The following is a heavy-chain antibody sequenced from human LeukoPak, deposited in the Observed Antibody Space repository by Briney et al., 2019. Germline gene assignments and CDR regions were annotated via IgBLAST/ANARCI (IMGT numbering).Heavy chain of an antibody. CDR3: ARGGWSLDY. CDR2: IYYSGST. Sequence: PSETLSLTCTVSGGSINSFYWSWIRQPPGKGLEWVGYIYYSGSTHYNPSLKSRVTISVDTSKNQFSLKLSSLTAEDTAVYYCARGGWSLDYWGQGTLVTVSS. J-gene: IGHJ4*02. D-gene: IGHD2-15*01. CDR1: GGSINSFY. V-gene: IGHV4-59*01.